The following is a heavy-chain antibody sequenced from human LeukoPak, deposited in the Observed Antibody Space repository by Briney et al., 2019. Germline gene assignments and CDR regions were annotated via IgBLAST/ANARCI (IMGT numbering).Heavy chain of an antibody. V-gene: IGHV4-39*07. Sequence: SETLSLTCTVSGGSISSSSYYWGWIRQPPGKGLEWIGSIYYSGSTYYNPSLKSRVTISVDTSKNQFSLKLSSMTAADTAVYYCARDGTSPYYYMDVWGKGTTVTVSS. CDR2: IYYSGST. J-gene: IGHJ6*03. CDR3: ARDGTSPYYYMDV. D-gene: IGHD2-2*01. CDR1: GGSISSSSYY.